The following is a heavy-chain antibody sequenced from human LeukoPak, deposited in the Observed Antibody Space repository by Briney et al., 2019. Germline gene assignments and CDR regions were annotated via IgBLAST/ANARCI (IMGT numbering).Heavy chain of an antibody. CDR1: GGSISSYY. Sequence: PSETLSLTCTVSGGSISSYYWSWIRQPPGKGLEWIGDIYYSGSTNYNPSLKSRVTISVDTSKNQFSLKLSSVTAADTAVYYCARDRTHFDYWGQGTLVTVSS. J-gene: IGHJ4*02. CDR3: ARDRTHFDY. CDR2: IYYSGST. V-gene: IGHV4-59*01.